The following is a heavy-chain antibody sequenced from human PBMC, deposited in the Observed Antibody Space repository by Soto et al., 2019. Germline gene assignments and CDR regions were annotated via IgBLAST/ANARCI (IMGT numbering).Heavy chain of an antibody. Sequence: GGSLRLSCAASGFTFSSYAMHWVRQAPGKGLEWVAVISYDGSNKYYADSVKGRFTISRDNSKNTLYLQMNSLRAEDTAVYYCARVYDGYGSGSYPPPFDYWGQGTLVTVSS. D-gene: IGHD3-10*01. V-gene: IGHV3-30-3*01. J-gene: IGHJ4*02. CDR2: ISYDGSNK. CDR1: GFTFSSYA. CDR3: ARVYDGYGSGSYPPPFDY.